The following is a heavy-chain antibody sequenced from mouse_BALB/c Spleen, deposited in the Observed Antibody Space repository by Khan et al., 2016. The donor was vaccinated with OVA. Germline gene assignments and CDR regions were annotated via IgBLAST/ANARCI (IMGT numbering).Heavy chain of an antibody. CDR1: GFSLTRYG. V-gene: IGHV2-3*01. Sequence: QVQLMQSGPGLVAPSQSLSITCTVSGFSLTRYGVNWVRQPPGKGLEWLGVIWGDGSTTYHSTLKSRLIISKDNSKSQVFLKLNSLQTDDTATYYCAKFTPDYYSMDYWGQGTSVTVSS. J-gene: IGHJ4*01. CDR3: AKFTPDYYSMDY. D-gene: IGHD1-1*01. CDR2: IWGDGST.